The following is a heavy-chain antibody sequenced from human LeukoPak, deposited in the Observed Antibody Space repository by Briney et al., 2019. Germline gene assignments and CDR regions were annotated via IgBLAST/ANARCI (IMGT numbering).Heavy chain of an antibody. D-gene: IGHD3-3*01. J-gene: IGHJ4*02. V-gene: IGHV1-2*02. CDR2: INPNNGGT. Sequence: GASVKVSCKASGYTFTVSYMHWVRQAPGQGLEWMGWINPNNGGTNYAQKFQGRVTMTRDTSTSTAYMELSSLRSDDTAVYYCARNDFWSGYCIDYWGQGTLVTVSS. CDR3: ARNDFWSGYCIDY. CDR1: GYTFTVSY.